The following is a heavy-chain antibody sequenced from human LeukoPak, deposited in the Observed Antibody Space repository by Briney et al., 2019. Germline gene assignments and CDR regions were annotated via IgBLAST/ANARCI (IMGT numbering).Heavy chain of an antibody. CDR1: GFTFSSYG. V-gene: IGHV3-30*18. D-gene: IGHD3-10*01. Sequence: GGSLILSCAASGFTFSSYGMHWVRQAPGKGLEWVAVISYDGSNKYYSDSVKGRFTISRDNSKNTLYLQMNSLRAEDTAVYYCAKDARDGSGSYLGYYYYMDVWGKGTTVTVSS. J-gene: IGHJ6*03. CDR2: ISYDGSNK. CDR3: AKDARDGSGSYLGYYYYMDV.